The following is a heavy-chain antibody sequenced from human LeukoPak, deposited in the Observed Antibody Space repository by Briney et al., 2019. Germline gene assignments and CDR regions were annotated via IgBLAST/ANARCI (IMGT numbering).Heavy chain of an antibody. V-gene: IGHV1-18*01. J-gene: IGHJ4*02. CDR1: GYSFSSYD. Sequence: ASVKVSCKTSGYSFSSYDISWVRQAPGQGLEWMGWISIYKGNTNYAQKFQGRVTMTRDTSTNTAYMELRSLRSDDTAVNYCARDPSGSYDFDYWGQGSLVTVSS. D-gene: IGHD1-26*01. CDR2: ISIYKGNT. CDR3: ARDPSGSYDFDY.